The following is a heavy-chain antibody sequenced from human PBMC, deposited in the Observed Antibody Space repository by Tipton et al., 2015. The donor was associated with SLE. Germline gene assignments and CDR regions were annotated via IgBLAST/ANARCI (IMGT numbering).Heavy chain of an antibody. CDR3: ARRRGSSWYEDYFDY. Sequence: TLSLTCSVSGGSVNNKNYYWGWIRQPPGKGLEWIGTIYYSGSTYYNPSLKSRVTMSVDTSKNQFSLKLSSVTAADTAVYYCARRRGSSWYEDYFDYWGQGTLVTVSS. V-gene: IGHV4-39*07. CDR2: IYYSGST. CDR1: GGSVNNKNYY. D-gene: IGHD6-13*01. J-gene: IGHJ4*02.